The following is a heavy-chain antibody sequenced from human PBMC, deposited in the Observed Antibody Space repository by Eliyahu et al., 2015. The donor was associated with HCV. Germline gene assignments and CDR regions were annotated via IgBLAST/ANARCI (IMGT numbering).Heavy chain of an antibody. Sequence: EVQLVESGGGLVQPGGSLRLSCAASXFTFXXYWLHWVRQAPGKGLVWVSRINSDGSTTSYADSVKGRFTISRDNAKNTLYLQMNSLRDDDTAVYYCVTKVQGSGSYGDFDSWGQGTLVTVSS. CDR3: VTKVQGSGSYGDFDS. D-gene: IGHD1-26*01. V-gene: IGHV3-74*01. CDR2: INSDGSTT. CDR1: XFTFXXYW. J-gene: IGHJ4*02.